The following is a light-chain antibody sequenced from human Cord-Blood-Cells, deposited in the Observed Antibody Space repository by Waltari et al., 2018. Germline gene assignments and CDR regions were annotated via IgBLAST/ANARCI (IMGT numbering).Light chain of an antibody. Sequence: DIVMTQSPLSLPVTPGEPASISCRSSQSLLHSNGYNYLDWYLRKPGQSPQPLIYLGSNRASGVPDRFSGSGSGTDFTLKISRVEAEDVGVYYCMQALQTPLTFGGGTKVEIK. CDR2: LGS. V-gene: IGKV2-28*01. J-gene: IGKJ4*01. CDR3: MQALQTPLT. CDR1: QSLLHSNGYNY.